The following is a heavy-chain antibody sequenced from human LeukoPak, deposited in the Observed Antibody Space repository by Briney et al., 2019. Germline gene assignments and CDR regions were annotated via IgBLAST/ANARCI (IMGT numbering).Heavy chain of an antibody. CDR2: ISSSGRTI. Sequence: GESLRLSCAPSGITFSNYSMNWVRQAPGKGLEWVSYISSSGRTICYADSVKGRFTISRDNAKNSLYLQMNSLRAEDTAVYYCTRGSGYSYGYRPPFYYYMDVWGKGTTVTVSS. J-gene: IGHJ6*03. V-gene: IGHV3-48*01. D-gene: IGHD5-18*01. CDR1: GITFSNYS. CDR3: TRGSGYSYGYRPPFYYYMDV.